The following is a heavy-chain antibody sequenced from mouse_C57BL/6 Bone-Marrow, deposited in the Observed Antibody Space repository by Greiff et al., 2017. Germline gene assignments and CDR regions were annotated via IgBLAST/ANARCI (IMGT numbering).Heavy chain of an antibody. Sequence: VKLMESGPELVKPGASVKISCKASGYAFSSSWMNWVKQRPGKGLEWIGRIYPGDGDTNYNGKFKGKATLTADKSSSTAYMQLSSLTSEDSAVYFCARAVNYAMDYWGQGTSVTVSS. CDR2: IYPGDGDT. V-gene: IGHV1-82*01. D-gene: IGHD2-2*01. J-gene: IGHJ4*01. CDR1: GYAFSSSW. CDR3: ARAVNYAMDY.